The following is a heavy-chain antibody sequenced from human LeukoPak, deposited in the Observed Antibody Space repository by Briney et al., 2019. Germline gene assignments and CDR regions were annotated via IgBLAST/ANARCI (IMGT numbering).Heavy chain of an antibody. CDR3: ARFDSGWQALDY. V-gene: IGHV3-48*04. D-gene: IGHD6-19*01. CDR1: GFSFSSYT. Sequence: PGGSLRLSCAASGFSFSSYTMNWVRQAPGKGLERVSYISSGSITVYYSDSVKGRFTISRDNANNSLYLQMNSLRTEETALYYCARFDSGWQALDYWGQGTLVTVSS. J-gene: IGHJ4*02. CDR2: ISSGSITV.